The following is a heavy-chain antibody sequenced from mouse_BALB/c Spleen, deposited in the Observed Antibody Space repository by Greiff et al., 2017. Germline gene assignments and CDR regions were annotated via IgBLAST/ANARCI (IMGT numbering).Heavy chain of an antibody. J-gene: IGHJ4*01. D-gene: IGHD1-1*01. V-gene: IGHV14-3*02. CDR3: ARKDYGSSVHYAMDY. Sequence: EVQLQQSGAELVKPGASVKLSCTASGFNIKDTYLHWVKQRPEQGLEWIGRIDPANGNTKYDPKFQGKATITADTSSNTAYLQLSRLTSEDTAVYYCARKDYGSSVHYAMDYWGQGTSVTVSS. CDR2: IDPANGNT. CDR1: GFNIKDTY.